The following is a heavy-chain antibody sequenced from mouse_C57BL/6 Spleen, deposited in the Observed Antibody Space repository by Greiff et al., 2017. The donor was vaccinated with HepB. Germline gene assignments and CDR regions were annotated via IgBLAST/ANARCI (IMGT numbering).Heavy chain of an antibody. CDR3: ARSVVATRYFDV. D-gene: IGHD1-1*01. CDR1: GFTFSDYG. CDR2: ISSGSSTI. Sequence: EVKLVESGGGLVKPGGSLKLSCAASGFTFSDYGMHWVRQAPEKGLEWVAYISSGSSTIYYADTVKGRFTISRDNAKNNLFLQMTSLRSEDTAMYYCARSVVATRYFDVWGTGTTVTVSS. V-gene: IGHV5-17*01. J-gene: IGHJ1*03.